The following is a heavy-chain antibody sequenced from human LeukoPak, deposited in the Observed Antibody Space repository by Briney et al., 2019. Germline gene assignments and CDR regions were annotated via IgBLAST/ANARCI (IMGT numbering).Heavy chain of an antibody. D-gene: IGHD6-13*01. V-gene: IGHV3-21*01. J-gene: IGHJ4*02. CDR3: ARGRRIAAAGLYYFDY. Sequence: GGSLRLSCAASGFTFSSYSMNWVRQAPGKGLEWFSSISSSSSYIYYADSVKGRFTISRDNAKDSLYLQLNSLRAEDTAVYYCARGRRIAAAGLYYFDYWGQGTLVTVSS. CDR2: ISSSSSYI. CDR1: GFTFSSYS.